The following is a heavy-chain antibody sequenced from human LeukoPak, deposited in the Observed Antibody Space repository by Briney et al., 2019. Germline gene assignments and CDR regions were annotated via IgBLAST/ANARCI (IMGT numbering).Heavy chain of an antibody. CDR2: ISWNSGSI. J-gene: IGHJ3*02. CDR1: GFTFDDYA. V-gene: IGHV3-9*01. CDR3: AKVRDYTDAFDI. D-gene: IGHD3-16*01. Sequence: GGSLRLSSAASGFTFDDYAMHWVRQAPGKGLEWVSGISWNSGSIGYADSVKGRFTISRGNAKNSLYLQMNSLRAEDTALYYCAKVRDYTDAFDIWGQGTMVTVSS.